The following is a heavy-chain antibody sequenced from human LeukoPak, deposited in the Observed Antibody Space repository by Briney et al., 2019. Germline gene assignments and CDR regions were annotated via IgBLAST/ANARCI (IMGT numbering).Heavy chain of an antibody. V-gene: IGHV4-30-2*01. D-gene: IGHD6-13*01. CDR3: ATLAAAGTSDY. CDR2: IYHSGST. J-gene: IGHJ4*02. CDR1: GGSISSGGYY. Sequence: PSETLSLTCTVSGGSISSGGYYWSWIRQPPGKGLEWIGYIYHSGSTYYNPSLKSRVTISVDRSKNQFSLKLSSVTAADTAVYYCATLAAAGTSDYWGQGTLVTVSS.